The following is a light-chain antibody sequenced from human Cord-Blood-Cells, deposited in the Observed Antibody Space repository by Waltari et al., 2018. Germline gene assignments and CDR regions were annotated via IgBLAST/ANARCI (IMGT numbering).Light chain of an antibody. CDR3: QQSYSTPYT. CDR1: QSISSY. V-gene: IGKV1-39*01. J-gene: IGKJ2*01. CDR2: AAS. Sequence: DIQITQSPSFLSASVGDRVTMTCRASQSISSYLNWYQQKPGKAPKLLNYAASSLQSGVPSRLSGSGSGTDFTLTISSLQPEDFATYDCQQSYSTPYTFGQGTKLDIK.